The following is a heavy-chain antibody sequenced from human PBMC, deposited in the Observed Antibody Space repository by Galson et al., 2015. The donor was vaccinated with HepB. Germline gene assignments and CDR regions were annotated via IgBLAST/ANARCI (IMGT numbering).Heavy chain of an antibody. CDR3: TRGDTRGWFSQMGAFDI. J-gene: IGHJ3*02. CDR2: IRSKAFGGTI. D-gene: IGHD6-19*01. V-gene: IGHV3-49*04. Sequence: SLRLSCAASGFTFGDYDMSWVRQAPGKGLEWVGFIRSKAFGGTIEYAASVKGRLTISRDDSKSIAYLQMNSLKTEDTGVYYCTRGDTRGWFSQMGAFDIWGQGTMVTVSS. CDR1: GFTFGDYD.